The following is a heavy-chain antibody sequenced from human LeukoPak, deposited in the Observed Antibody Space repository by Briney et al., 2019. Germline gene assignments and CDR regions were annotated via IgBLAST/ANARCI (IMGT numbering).Heavy chain of an antibody. CDR1: GYTFTSYG. Sequence: GASVKVSCKASGYTFTSYGISWVRQAPGQGLEWMGRIIPILGIANYAQKFQGRVTITADKSTSTAYMELSSLRSEDTAVYYCARAPYSGSYFSTDYFDYWGQGTLVTVSS. CDR2: IIPILGIA. D-gene: IGHD1-26*01. V-gene: IGHV1-69*04. J-gene: IGHJ4*02. CDR3: ARAPYSGSYFSTDYFDY.